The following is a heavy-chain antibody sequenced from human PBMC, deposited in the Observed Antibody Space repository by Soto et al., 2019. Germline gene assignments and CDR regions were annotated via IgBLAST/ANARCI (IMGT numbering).Heavy chain of an antibody. CDR3: ATTYSSSWPPALDY. Sequence: ASVKVSCKASGGTFSSYAISWVGQAPGQGLEWMGWISAYNGNTNYAQKLQGRVTMTTDTSTSTAYMELRSLRSDDTAAYYCATTYSSSWPPALDYWGQGTLVTVSS. D-gene: IGHD6-13*01. CDR2: ISAYNGNT. V-gene: IGHV1-18*01. CDR1: GGTFSSYA. J-gene: IGHJ4*02.